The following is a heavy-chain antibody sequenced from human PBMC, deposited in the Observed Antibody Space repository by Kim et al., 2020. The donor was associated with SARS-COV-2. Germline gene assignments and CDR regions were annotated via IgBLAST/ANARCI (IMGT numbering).Heavy chain of an antibody. Sequence: TYYNPSLKSRVTISVDRSKNQFSLKLSSVTAADTAVYYCARVEAGTMFDYWGQGTLVTVSS. J-gene: IGHJ4*02. D-gene: IGHD1-7*01. CDR2: T. V-gene: IGHV4-30-2*01. CDR3: ARVEAGTMFDY.